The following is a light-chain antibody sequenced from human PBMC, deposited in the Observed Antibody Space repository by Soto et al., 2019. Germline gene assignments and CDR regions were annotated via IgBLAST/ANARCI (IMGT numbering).Light chain of an antibody. CDR1: SSDVGGFNY. CDR3: SSYTGSNTHVV. V-gene: IGLV2-14*01. CDR2: EVS. Sequence: QSVLTQPASVSGSPGQSITISCTGTSSDVGGFNYVSWYQQHPGKAPKLIIYEVSNRPSGVSNHFSGSKSGNTASLTISGLQAEDEADYYCSSYTGSNTHVVFGGGTKVTVL. J-gene: IGLJ2*01.